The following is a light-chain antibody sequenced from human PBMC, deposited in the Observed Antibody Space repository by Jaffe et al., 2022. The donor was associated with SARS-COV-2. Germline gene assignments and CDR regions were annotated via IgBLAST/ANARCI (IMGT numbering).Light chain of an antibody. CDR2: SSN. Sequence: QSVLTQPPSASGTPGQRVTISCSGSSSNIGSYTVNWYQQLPGTAPKLLIHSSNQRPSGVPDRFSGSKSGSTASLAISGLQSEDEADYYCASWDGSLNGRVFGGGTRLTVL. CDR1: SSNIGSYT. CDR3: ASWDGSLNGRV. V-gene: IGLV1-44*01. J-gene: IGLJ3*02.